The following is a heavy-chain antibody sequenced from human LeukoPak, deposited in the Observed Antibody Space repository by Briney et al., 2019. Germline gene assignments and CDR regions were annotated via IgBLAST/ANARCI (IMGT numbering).Heavy chain of an antibody. CDR1: GFTFSSYG. V-gene: IGHV3-30*18. Sequence: GGSLRLSCAASGFTFSSYGMHWVRQAPGKGLEWVAVISYDGSNKYYAGSVKGRFTISRDNSKNTLYLQMNSLRAEDTAVYYCAKDAVPYPWGQGTLVTVSS. D-gene: IGHD6-6*01. CDR2: ISYDGSNK. CDR3: AKDAVPYP. J-gene: IGHJ5*02.